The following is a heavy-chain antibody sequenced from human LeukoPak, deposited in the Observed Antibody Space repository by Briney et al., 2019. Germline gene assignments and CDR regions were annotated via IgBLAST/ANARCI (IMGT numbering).Heavy chain of an antibody. CDR3: ARGVVIGEDDY. D-gene: IGHD3-3*01. CDR2: IYYSGTT. J-gene: IGHJ4*02. V-gene: IGHV4-39*01. CDR1: GGSISSSGFY. Sequence: SETLSLTCTVSGGSISSSGFYWGWIRQPPGMGLEWIGSIYYSGTTYYNPSLKSRVTISVDTSKNQFSLKLSSVTAADTAVYYCARGVVIGEDDYWGQGTLVTVSS.